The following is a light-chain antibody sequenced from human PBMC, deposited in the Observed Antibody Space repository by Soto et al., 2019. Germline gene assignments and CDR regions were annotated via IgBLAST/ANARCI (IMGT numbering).Light chain of an antibody. CDR2: WAS. CDR1: QSVLYSSDNKNQ. V-gene: IGKV4-1*01. J-gene: IGKJ2*01. CDR3: QQCYSTPQT. Sequence: IVMTQSPDSLAVSLGERATINCKSSQSVLYSSDNKNQLAWYQQKPGQPPKLLIYWASTRESGVPDRFSGSGSGTDFTRTISSLQAEDVAVYYCQQCYSTPQTFGQGTKLEIK.